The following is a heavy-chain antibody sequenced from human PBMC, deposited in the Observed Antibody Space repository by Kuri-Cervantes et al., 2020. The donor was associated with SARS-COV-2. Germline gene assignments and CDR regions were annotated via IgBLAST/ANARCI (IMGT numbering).Heavy chain of an antibody. D-gene: IGHD1-1*01. CDR3: VRDGDHWNFDY. Sequence: LSLTCAASGFTVSSNYMSWVRQAPGKGLEWVSSISSSSSYIYYADSVKGRFTLSRDNAKNMLFLQMNSLRAEDTAVYYCVRDGDHWNFDYWGQGTLVTVSS. J-gene: IGHJ4*02. CDR1: GFTVSSNY. CDR2: ISSSSSYI. V-gene: IGHV3-21*01.